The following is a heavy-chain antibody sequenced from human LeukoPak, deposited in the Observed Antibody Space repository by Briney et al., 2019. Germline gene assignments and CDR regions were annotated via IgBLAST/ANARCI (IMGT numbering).Heavy chain of an antibody. CDR1: GFTFDDYA. D-gene: IGHD2-15*01. CDR3: AKDMAYCSGGSCYPPAFDI. J-gene: IGHJ3*02. V-gene: IGHV3-9*01. CDR2: ISWNSGSI. Sequence: PGGSLRLSCAASGFTFDDYAMHWARQAPGKGLEWVSGISWNSGSIGYADSVKGRFTISRDNAKNSLYLQMNSLRAEDTALYYCAKDMAYCSGGSCYPPAFDIWGQGTMVTVSS.